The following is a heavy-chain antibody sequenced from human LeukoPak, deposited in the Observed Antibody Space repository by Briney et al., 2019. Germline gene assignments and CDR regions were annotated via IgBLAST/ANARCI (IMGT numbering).Heavy chain of an antibody. CDR3: ASSLLIAYGVDV. CDR1: GYTFTGYY. CDR2: ISPNTGGT. V-gene: IGHV1-2*02. Sequence: ASVKVSCKASGYTFTGYYIHWVRQAPGQGLEWMGWISPNTGGTNYAQKFQGRVTMTRDTSISTAYMELSSLRSDDTAVYYCASSLLIAYGVDVWGQGSTVTVSS. J-gene: IGHJ6*02. D-gene: IGHD2-15*01.